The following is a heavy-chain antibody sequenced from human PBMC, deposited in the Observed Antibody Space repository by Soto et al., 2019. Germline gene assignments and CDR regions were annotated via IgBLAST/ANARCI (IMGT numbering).Heavy chain of an antibody. CDR2: MNPDSGDT. J-gene: IGHJ4*02. V-gene: IGHV1-8*01. CDR3: VRTPGGVATPGDDY. D-gene: IGHD2-15*01. CDR1: GYPFSAFD. Sequence: QVQLVQSGAEVKKPGASVKVSCEASGYPFSAFDINWVRQAGGQGLEWMGWMNPDSGDTAFAQRFQNKITMTRSPSISTAYMELSRLTSDDTAVYFCVRTPGGVATPGDDYWGQGTLVTVSS.